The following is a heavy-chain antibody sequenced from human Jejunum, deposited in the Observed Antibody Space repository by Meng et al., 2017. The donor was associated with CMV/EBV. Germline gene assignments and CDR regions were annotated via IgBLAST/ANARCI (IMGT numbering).Heavy chain of an antibody. V-gene: IGHV3-66*02. D-gene: IGHD6-19*01. CDR1: FSVNSNF. CDR3: AAVVAVRNYFSYGMDV. J-gene: IGHJ6*02. CDR2: GYSAGMT. Sequence: FSVNSNFMTWVRQAPGKGLEWVAVGYSAGMTYYADSVKGRFTISRDNSKNTMFLQMNGLRLEDTAMYYCAAVVAVRNYFSYGMDVWGQGTTVTVSS.